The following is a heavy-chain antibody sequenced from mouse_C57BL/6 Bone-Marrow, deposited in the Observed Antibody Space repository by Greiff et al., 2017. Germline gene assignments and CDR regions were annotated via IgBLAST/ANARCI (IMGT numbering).Heavy chain of an antibody. CDR3: ARADGNWDYFDY. D-gene: IGHD2-1*01. V-gene: IGHV1-50*01. Sequence: QVQLQQPGAELVKPGASVKLSCKASGYTFTSYWMQWVKQRPGQGLEWIGEIDPSDSYTNYNQKFKGKATLTVDTSSSTAYMQLSCLTSEDSAVYYCARADGNWDYFDYWGQGTTLTVSS. J-gene: IGHJ2*01. CDR2: IDPSDSYT. CDR1: GYTFTSYW.